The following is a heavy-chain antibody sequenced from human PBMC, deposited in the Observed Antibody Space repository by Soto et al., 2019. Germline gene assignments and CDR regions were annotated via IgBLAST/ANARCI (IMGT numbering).Heavy chain of an antibody. J-gene: IGHJ2*01. CDR1: GGSISSGGYS. CDR2: IYHSGST. D-gene: IGHD4-17*01. CDR3: ANSPVTPHWYFDL. Sequence: QLQLQESGSGLVKPSQTLSLTCAVSGGSISSGGYSWSWIRQPPGKGLEWIGYIYHSGSTYYNPSLKSRVTISVDRSKNQFSLKLSSVTAADTAVYSCANSPVTPHWYFDLWGRGTLVTVSS. V-gene: IGHV4-30-2*01.